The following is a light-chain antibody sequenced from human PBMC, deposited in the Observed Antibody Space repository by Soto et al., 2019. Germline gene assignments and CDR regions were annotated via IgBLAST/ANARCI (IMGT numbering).Light chain of an antibody. Sequence: EIVLTQSPATLSLSPGDTATLSCRASQSVTSSLAWFQQKPGQAPRLLIYDVSRRATAIPARFSGSGSGTDFTLTISSLEPEDFAVYYCQQRSNWPPITFGQGTRMEIK. CDR2: DVS. J-gene: IGKJ5*01. CDR3: QQRSNWPPIT. CDR1: QSVTSS. V-gene: IGKV3-11*01.